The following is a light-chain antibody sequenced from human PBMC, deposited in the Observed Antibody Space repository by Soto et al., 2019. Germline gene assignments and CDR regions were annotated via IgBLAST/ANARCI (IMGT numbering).Light chain of an antibody. V-gene: IGKV1-9*01. CDR1: QDISNY. CDR2: ATS. CDR3: QQVNSYPLT. J-gene: IGKJ4*01. Sequence: DIQLTQSPSFLSASVGDRVIITCRASQDISNYLAWYQQKPGKAPKLLLFATSTFQSGVPSRFSGSGSGTQFTLTISSLQPEDFATYYCQQVNSYPLTFGGGTKVDIK.